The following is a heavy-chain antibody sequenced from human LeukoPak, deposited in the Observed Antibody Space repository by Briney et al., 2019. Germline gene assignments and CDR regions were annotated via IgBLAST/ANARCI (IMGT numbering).Heavy chain of an antibody. CDR1: GGSFSGYY. D-gene: IGHD3-10*01. V-gene: IGHV4-34*01. CDR3: ARISGVRGVISHYYYYYYMDV. CDR2: INHSGST. Sequence: PSETLSLTCAVYGGSFSGYYWSWIRQPPGKGLEWIGEINHSGSTNYNPSLKSRVTISVDTSKNQFSLKLSSVTAADTAVYYCARISGVRGVISHYYYYYYMDVWGKGTTVTVSS. J-gene: IGHJ6*03.